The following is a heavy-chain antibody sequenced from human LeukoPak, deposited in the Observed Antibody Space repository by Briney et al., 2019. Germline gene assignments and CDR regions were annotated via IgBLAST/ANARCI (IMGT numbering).Heavy chain of an antibody. J-gene: IGHJ3*02. V-gene: IGHV3-30*02. CDR2: IRYDGSNK. CDR1: GFTFSSYG. D-gene: IGHD3-3*01. CDR3: AKDEGIYDFWSGYPTNAFDI. Sequence: GGSLRLSCAASGFTFSSYGMHWVRQAPGKGLEWVAFIRYDGSNKYYADSVKGRFTISRDNSKNTLDLQMNSLRAEDTAVYYCAKDEGIYDFWSGYPTNAFDIWGQGTMVTVSS.